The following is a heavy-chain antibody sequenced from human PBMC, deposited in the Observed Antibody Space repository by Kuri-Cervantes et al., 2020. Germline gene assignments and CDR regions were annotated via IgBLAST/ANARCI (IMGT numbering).Heavy chain of an antibody. J-gene: IGHJ4*02. CDR1: GFTFSTYG. CDR2: ISYDGSRT. CDR3: SKDRPAYSSGWFLGGFDY. V-gene: IGHV3-30*02. Sequence: GESLKISCAASGFTFSTYGMHWVRQAPGKGLDRVTFISYDGSRTYYADSVQGRFTISRDNSKNTLYLQVNSLRPEDTAVYYCSKDRPAYSSGWFLGGFDYWGQGTLVTVSS. D-gene: IGHD6-19*01.